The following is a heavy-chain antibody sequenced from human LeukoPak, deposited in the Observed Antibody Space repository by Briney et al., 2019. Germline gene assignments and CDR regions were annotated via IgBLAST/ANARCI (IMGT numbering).Heavy chain of an antibody. D-gene: IGHD2-2*01. Sequence: GGSLRLSCAASGFTVSSNYMSWVRQAPGKGLEWVSVIYSGGSTYYADSVKGRFTISRDNSKNTLYLQMNSLRAEDTAVYYRAREYCSSTSCSVDYWGQGTLVTVSS. V-gene: IGHV3-66*02. CDR3: AREYCSSTSCSVDY. CDR1: GFTVSSNY. CDR2: IYSGGST. J-gene: IGHJ4*02.